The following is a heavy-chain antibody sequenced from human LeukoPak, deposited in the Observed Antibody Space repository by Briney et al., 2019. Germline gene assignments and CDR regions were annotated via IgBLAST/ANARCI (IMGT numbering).Heavy chain of an antibody. CDR2: VYTGGRT. CDR1: GGSITSGSFY. V-gene: IGHV4-61*02. J-gene: IGHJ4*02. Sequence: SETLSLTCTVSGGSITSGSFYGSWIRQSAGKGLEWIGRVYTGGRTSYNPSPTSRATTSLAPSKSQFSLELTSVTAADTAVYYCARGLFPVVSPRGFISAHWGQGALVIVAS. D-gene: IGHD4-23*01. CDR3: ARGLFPVVSPRGFISAH.